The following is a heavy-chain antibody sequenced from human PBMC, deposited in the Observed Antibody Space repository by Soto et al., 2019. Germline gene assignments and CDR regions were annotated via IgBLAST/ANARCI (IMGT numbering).Heavy chain of an antibody. CDR3: ARPLVAPVAGPYYYGMDV. V-gene: IGHV3-33*01. D-gene: IGHD6-19*01. CDR2: IWYDGNTK. CDR1: GFTFNSYG. J-gene: IGHJ6*02. Sequence: QIQLVESGGGVVQPGRSLRLSCTASGFTFNSYGFNWVRQAPGKGLEWVADIWYDGNTKYYADSVKGRFTISRDNLRSTVYLQMNSLTAEDTAVYYCARPLVAPVAGPYYYGMDVWGQGTTVTVSS.